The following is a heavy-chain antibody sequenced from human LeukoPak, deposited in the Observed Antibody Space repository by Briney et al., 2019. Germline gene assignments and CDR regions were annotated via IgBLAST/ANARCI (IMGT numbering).Heavy chain of an antibody. CDR2: IYYSGST. V-gene: IGHV4-59*12. CDR1: GGSISSYY. Sequence: SETLSLTCTVSGGSISSYYWSGIRQPPGKGLEWIGYIYYSGSTYYNPSLQTRVTISIDTSKNQFSLKLSSVTAADTAVYYCARTKKVDQGDYENYFDYWGQGTLVTVSS. CDR3: ARTKKVDQGDYENYFDY. J-gene: IGHJ4*02. D-gene: IGHD4-17*01.